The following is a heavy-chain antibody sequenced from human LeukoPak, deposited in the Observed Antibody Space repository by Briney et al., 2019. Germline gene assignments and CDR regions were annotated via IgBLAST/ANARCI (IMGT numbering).Heavy chain of an antibody. J-gene: IGHJ6*02. V-gene: IGHV3-64*01. Sequence: GGSLRLSCAASGFTFSSYAMNWARQAPGKGLEYVSAISSNGGSTYYANSVKGRFTISRDNSKNTLYLQMGSLRAEDMAVYYCARRDYYYYGMDVWGQGTTVTVSS. CDR2: ISSNGGST. CDR1: GFTFSSYA. CDR3: ARRDYYYYGMDV.